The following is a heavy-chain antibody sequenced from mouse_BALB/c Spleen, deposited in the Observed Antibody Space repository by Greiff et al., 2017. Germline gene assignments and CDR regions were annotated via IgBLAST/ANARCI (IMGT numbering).Heavy chain of an antibody. CDR1: GYTFTSYW. CDR3: ARPLYRYYYAMDY. V-gene: IGHV1-7*01. J-gene: IGHJ4*01. D-gene: IGHD2-14*01. Sequence: QVQLKESGAELAKPGASVKMSCKASGYTFTSYWMHWVKQRPGQGLEWIGYINPSTGYTEYNQKFKDKATLTADKSSSTAYMQLSSLTSEDSAVYYCARPLYRYYYAMDYWGQGTSVTVSS. CDR2: INPSTGYT.